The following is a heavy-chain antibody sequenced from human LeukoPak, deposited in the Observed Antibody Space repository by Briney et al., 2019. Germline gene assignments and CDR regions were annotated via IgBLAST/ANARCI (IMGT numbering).Heavy chain of an antibody. D-gene: IGHD3-16*01. Sequence: SETLSLTCTVSGDSISSYYWSWIRQPPGKGLEWIGYISKSGSTNYNPSLKSRVTISVDTSKNQFSLKVISVTAADTAGYYCXXXXRXDLXWXSYSFDYWGXGILVTVSS. CDR1: GDSISSYY. V-gene: IGHV4-59*01. CDR2: ISKSGST. CDR3: XXXXRXDLXWXSYSFDY. J-gene: IGHJ4*02.